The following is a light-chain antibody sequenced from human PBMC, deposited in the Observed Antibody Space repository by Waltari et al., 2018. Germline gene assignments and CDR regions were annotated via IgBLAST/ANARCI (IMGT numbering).Light chain of an antibody. CDR3: QQSYSTPWT. CDR1: QSISSY. J-gene: IGKJ1*01. CDR2: AAS. Sequence: DIQMTQSPSSLSASGGDRVTITCRASQSISSYLNWYQQKPGKAPKLLIYAASSLQSGVPSRFSGSGSGTDFTLTISRLQPEDFATYYCQQSYSTPWTFGQGTKVEIK. V-gene: IGKV1-39*01.